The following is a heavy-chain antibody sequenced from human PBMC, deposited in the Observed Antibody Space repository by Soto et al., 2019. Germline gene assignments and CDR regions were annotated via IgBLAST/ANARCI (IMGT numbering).Heavy chain of an antibody. V-gene: IGHV5-51*01. D-gene: IGHD1-26*01. Sequence: HGESLKISCKGSGYSFTSYWIGWVRQMPGKGLEWMGIIYPGDSDTRYSPSFQGQVTISADKSISTAYLQWSSLKASDTAMYYCARHLGGGSYFPTHYYYYGMDVWGQGTTVTVSS. CDR2: IYPGDSDT. J-gene: IGHJ6*02. CDR3: ARHLGGGSYFPTHYYYYGMDV. CDR1: GYSFTSYW.